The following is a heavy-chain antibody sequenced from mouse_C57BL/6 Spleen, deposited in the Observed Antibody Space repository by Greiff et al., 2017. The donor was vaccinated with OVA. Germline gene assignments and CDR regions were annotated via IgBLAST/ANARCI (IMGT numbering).Heavy chain of an antibody. CDR3: ARKNPDYGYFDV. J-gene: IGHJ1*03. V-gene: IGHV1-69*01. CDR2: IDPSDSYT. CDR1: GYTFTSYW. Sequence: QVQLQQPGAELVMPGASVKLSCKASGYTFTSYWMHWVKQRPGQGLEWIGEIDPSDSYTNYNQKFKGKSTLTVDKSSSTAYMQLSSLTSEDSAVYYCARKNPDYGYFDVWGTGTTVTVSS.